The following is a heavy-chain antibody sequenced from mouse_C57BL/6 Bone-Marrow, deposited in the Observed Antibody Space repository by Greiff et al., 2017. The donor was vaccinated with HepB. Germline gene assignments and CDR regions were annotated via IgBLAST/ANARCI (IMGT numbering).Heavy chain of an antibody. CDR1: GFTFSDYY. CDR2: INYDGSST. J-gene: IGHJ1*03. Sequence: EVKLVESEGGLVQPGSSMKLSCTASGFTFSDYYMAWVRQVPEKGLEWVANINYDGSSTYYLDSLKSRFIISRDNAKNILYLQMSSLKSEDTATYYCARDGGYFDVWGTGTTVTVSS. CDR3: ARDGGYFDV. V-gene: IGHV5-16*01.